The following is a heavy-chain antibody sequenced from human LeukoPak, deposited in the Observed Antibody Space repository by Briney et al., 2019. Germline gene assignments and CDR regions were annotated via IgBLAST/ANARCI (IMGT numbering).Heavy chain of an antibody. V-gene: IGHV1-8*01. D-gene: IGHD3-22*01. J-gene: IGHJ4*02. Sequence: ASVKVSCKASGYTFTSYDINWVRQATGQGLEWMGWMNPNSGNTGYAQKFQGRVTMTTDTSTSTAYMELRSLRSDDTAVYYCARLNYYDSSDQTLWGQGTLVTVSS. CDR2: MNPNSGNT. CDR3: ARLNYYDSSDQTL. CDR1: GYTFTSYD.